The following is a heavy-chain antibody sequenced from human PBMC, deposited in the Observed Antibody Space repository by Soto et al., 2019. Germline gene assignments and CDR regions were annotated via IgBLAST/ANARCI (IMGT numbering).Heavy chain of an antibody. Sequence: QVQLVQSGVEVKKPGASVKVSCKASGYTFTSYGVSWLRQAPGQGLEWMGWISAYKGERNYAQKLRGRVTMTTDTFTNTVYMELRSLRSDDTAVYYCARDILYCGGDCYADTFDIWGQGTMVTVSS. CDR1: GYTFTSYG. J-gene: IGHJ3*02. CDR3: ARDILYCGGDCYADTFDI. V-gene: IGHV1-18*01. D-gene: IGHD2-21*02. CDR2: ISAYKGER.